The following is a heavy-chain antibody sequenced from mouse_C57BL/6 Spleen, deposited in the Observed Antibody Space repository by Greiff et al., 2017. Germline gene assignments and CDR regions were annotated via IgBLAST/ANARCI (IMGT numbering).Heavy chain of an antibody. V-gene: IGHV1-82*01. CDR1: GYAFSSSW. Sequence: QVQLQPSGPELVKPGASVKISCKASGYAFSSSWMHWVKQRHGTGLEWIGRIYPGDGDTNYNGKFKGKATLTADKSCSTAYMQLSSLTSEDSAFYCCAREDSNYVEAMDYWGQGTSVTVSS. CDR3: AREDSNYVEAMDY. J-gene: IGHJ4*01. CDR2: IYPGDGDT. D-gene: IGHD2-5*01.